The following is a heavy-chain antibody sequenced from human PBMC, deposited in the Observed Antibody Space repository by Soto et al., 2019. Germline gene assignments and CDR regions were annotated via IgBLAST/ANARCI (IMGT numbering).Heavy chain of an antibody. J-gene: IGHJ4*02. V-gene: IGHV4-59*08. CDR2: IYYSGST. Sequence: SETLSLTCTVSGGSISSYYWSWIRQPPGKGLEWIGYIYYSGSTNYNPSLKSRVTISVYTSKNQFSLKLSSVTAADTAVYYCARHRGQYYFDYWGQGTLVTVSS. CDR3: ARHRGQYYFDY. CDR1: GGSISSYY.